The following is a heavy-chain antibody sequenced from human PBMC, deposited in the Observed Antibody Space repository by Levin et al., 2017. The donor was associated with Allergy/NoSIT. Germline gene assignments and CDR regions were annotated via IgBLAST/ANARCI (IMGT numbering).Heavy chain of an antibody. J-gene: IGHJ4*02. V-gene: IGHV3-49*03. CDR1: GFTFGDYA. D-gene: IGHD6-13*01. CDR2: IRSIIHGGTT. CDR3: ARVLVAAGPRLDF. Sequence: GGSLRLSCTLSGFTFGDYALMWFRQAPGKGLEWVSFIRSIIHGGTTEYAASVKGRFTMSRDDSKSIAYLQMNSLKTEDTAVYFCARVLVAAGPRLDFWGQGTLVTVSS.